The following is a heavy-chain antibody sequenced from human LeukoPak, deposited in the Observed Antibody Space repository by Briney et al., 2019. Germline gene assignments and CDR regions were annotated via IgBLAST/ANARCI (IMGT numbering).Heavy chain of an antibody. J-gene: IGHJ4*02. CDR1: GGSFSGYY. V-gene: IGHV4-34*01. D-gene: IGHD3-10*01. CDR3: AGMVLGVISVY. CDR2: INHSGST. Sequence: SETLSLTCAVYGGSFSGYYWSWIRQPPGKGLEWIGEINHSGSTNYNPSLKSRVTISVDTSKNQFSLKLSSVTAADTAVYYCAGMVLGVISVYWGQGTLVTVSS.